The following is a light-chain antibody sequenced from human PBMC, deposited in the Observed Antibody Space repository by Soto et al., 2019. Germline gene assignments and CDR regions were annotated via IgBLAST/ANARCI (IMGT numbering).Light chain of an antibody. CDR1: STDVGGYNF. J-gene: IGLJ1*01. Sequence: QSVLTQPASVSGSPGQSITISCTGTSTDVGGYNFVSWFQQRPGKAPKLMIYEVNNRPSGISNRFSGSKSGNTASLTISGLQAEDEADYYCSSYTDSSNYVFGTGTKVTVL. CDR3: SSYTDSSNYV. V-gene: IGLV2-14*01. CDR2: EVN.